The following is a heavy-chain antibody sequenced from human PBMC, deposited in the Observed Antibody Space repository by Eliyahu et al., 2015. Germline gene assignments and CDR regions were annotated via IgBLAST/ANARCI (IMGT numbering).Heavy chain of an antibody. D-gene: IGHD3-10*01. CDR2: IKSKTDGGTI. V-gene: IGHV3-15*01. Sequence: EVHLVESGGGLVKPGGSLRLSCAASGFTFSNAWMNWVRQAPGKGLAWVGRIKSKTDGGTIDFAAPVKDRFTISRDDSKNTLYLQMNNLKTEDTAVYYCTAPNLVRGISPWGQGTLVIVSS. J-gene: IGHJ4*02. CDR1: GFTFSNAW. CDR3: TAPNLVRGISP.